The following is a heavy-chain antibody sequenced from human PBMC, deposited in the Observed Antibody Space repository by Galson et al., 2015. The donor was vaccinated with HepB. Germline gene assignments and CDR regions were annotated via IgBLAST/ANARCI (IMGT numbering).Heavy chain of an antibody. J-gene: IGHJ6*02. CDR1: GYSFTSYW. CDR3: ARINQDTAMGDYYYYYGMDV. V-gene: IGHV5-10-1*01. D-gene: IGHD5-18*01. Sequence: QSGAEVKKPGESLRISCKGSGYSFTSYWISWVRQMPGKGLEWMGRIDPSDSYTNYSPSFQGHVTISADKSISTAYLQWSSLKASDTAMYYCARINQDTAMGDYYYYYGMDVWGQGTTVTVSS. CDR2: IDPSDSYT.